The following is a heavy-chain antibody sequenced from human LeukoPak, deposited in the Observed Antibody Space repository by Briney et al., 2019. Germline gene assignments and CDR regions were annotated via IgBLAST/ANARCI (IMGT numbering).Heavy chain of an antibody. CDR1: GGSISSYY. V-gene: IGHV4-4*09. J-gene: IGHJ6*03. CDR3: ARHWELLEGDYYYYYMDV. D-gene: IGHD1-26*01. CDR2: IYTSGST. Sequence: PSETLSLTCTVSGGSISSYYWSWIRQPPGEGLEWIGYIYTSGSTNYNPSLKSRVTISVDTSKNQFSLKLSSVTAADTAVYYCARHWELLEGDYYYYYMDVWGKGTTVTVSS.